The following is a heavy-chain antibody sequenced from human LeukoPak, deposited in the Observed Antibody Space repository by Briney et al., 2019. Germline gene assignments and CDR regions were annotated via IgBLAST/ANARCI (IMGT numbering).Heavy chain of an antibody. D-gene: IGHD3-22*01. J-gene: IGHJ3*02. V-gene: IGHV3-48*03. CDR1: GFTFSSYE. CDR2: ISSSGGTI. CDR3: ARVDDSSGYSLDAFDI. Sequence: GGSLRLSCAASGFTFSSYEMNWVRQAPGKGLEWVSYISSSGGTIYYADSVKGRFTISRDNAKNSLYLHMNSLRAEDTAVYYCARVDDSSGYSLDAFDIWGQGTMVTVSS.